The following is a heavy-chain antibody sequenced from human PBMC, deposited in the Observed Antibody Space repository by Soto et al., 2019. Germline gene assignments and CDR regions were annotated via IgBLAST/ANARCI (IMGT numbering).Heavy chain of an antibody. V-gene: IGHV4-59*01. CDR2: IYYSGST. J-gene: IGHJ6*02. Sequence: SETLSLTCTVSGGSISSYYWSWIRQPPGKGLEWIGYIYYSGSTNYNPSLKSRVTISVDTSKNQFSLKLSSVTAAVTAVYYCARDNYCSGGSCYSWDYYGMDVWGQGTTVTVSS. D-gene: IGHD2-15*01. CDR1: GGSISSYY. CDR3: ARDNYCSGGSCYSWDYYGMDV.